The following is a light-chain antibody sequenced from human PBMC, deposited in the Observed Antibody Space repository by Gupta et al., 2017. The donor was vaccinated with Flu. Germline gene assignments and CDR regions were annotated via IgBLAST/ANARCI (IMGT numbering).Light chain of an antibody. CDR1: KIGRKN. V-gene: IGLV3-9*01. J-gene: IGLJ3*02. CDR3: QMWEDSAAV. Sequence: ALGQTATITCGGDKIGRKNVHWYQQKPGQAPLWGIYRDDNRPSGIPERFSGSNSGSTDTLTITRVQDGDDADYYCQMWEDSAAVFGGGTKLTVL. CDR2: RDD.